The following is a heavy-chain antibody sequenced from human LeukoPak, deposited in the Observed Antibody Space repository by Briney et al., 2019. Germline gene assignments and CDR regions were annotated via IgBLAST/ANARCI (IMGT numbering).Heavy chain of an antibody. J-gene: IGHJ4*02. CDR2: ISYDESNK. D-gene: IGHD3-22*01. V-gene: IGHV3-30-3*01. CDR1: GFTFSSYT. Sequence: GRSLRLSCVASGFTFSSYTIHWVRQAPGKGLEWVALISYDESNKYYADSVKGRFTISRDTSKNTLYLQMNSLRAEDTAVYYCLRGYYDSNRYFDFDYWGRGTLVTVSS. CDR3: LRGYYDSNRYFDFDY.